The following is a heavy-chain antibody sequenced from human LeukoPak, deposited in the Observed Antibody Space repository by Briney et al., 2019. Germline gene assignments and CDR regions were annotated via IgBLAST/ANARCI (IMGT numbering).Heavy chain of an antibody. CDR2: IYYSGST. CDR1: GYPISSGYY. J-gene: IGHJ4*02. V-gene: IGHV4-38-2*02. Sequence: SETLSLTCTVSGYPISSGYYWGWIRQPPGKGLEWIGYIYYSGSTYYNPSLKSRVTISVDTSKNQFSLKLSSVTAADTAVYYCARFCSSTSCPGDYWGQGTLVTVSS. CDR3: ARFCSSTSCPGDY. D-gene: IGHD2-2*01.